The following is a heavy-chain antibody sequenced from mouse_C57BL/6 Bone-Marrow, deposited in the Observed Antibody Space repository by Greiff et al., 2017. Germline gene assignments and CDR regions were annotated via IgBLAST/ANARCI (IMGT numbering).Heavy chain of an antibody. CDR3: TARDYYDRYCDY. J-gene: IGHJ2*01. V-gene: IGHV1-66*01. D-gene: IGHD2-4*01. CDR2: IYPGSGTT. Sequence: VQLQQSGPELVRPGASVKLSCKASGYSVIDYYIHWVKQRPGQGLEWIGWIYPGSGTTAYNEKFKGKATLTADKSSSTAYLQLRSLTSEDSAVYYCTARDYYDRYCDYWGQGTTLTVSS. CDR1: GYSVIDYY.